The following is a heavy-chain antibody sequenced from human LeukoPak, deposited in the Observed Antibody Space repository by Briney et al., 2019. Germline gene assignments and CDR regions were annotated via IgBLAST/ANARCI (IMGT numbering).Heavy chain of an antibody. J-gene: IGHJ3*02. CDR1: GFTFSSYW. Sequence: PGGSLRLSCAASGFTFSSYWMSWVRQAPGKGLEWVANIKQDGSEKYYVDSVKGRFTISRDNAKNSLYLQMNSLRAEDTAVYYCARDRSSGYIDAFDIWGQGTMVTVSS. D-gene: IGHD3-22*01. CDR2: IKQDGSEK. CDR3: ARDRSSGYIDAFDI. V-gene: IGHV3-7*01.